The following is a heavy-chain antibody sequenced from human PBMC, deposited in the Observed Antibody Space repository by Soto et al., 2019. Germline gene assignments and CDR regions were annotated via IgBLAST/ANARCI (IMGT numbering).Heavy chain of an antibody. CDR1: GFSLSPSGVG. V-gene: IGHV2-5*02. Sequence: KESGPTLVKPTQTLTLTCTFSGFSLSPSGVGLGWIRQPPGKALDWLALIYWDDDKRYSPSLKSRLTITKGTSKNHVVLTMTNMDPVDTATYYCARHIPSGYIDAFYIWGQGTMVTVSS. CDR2: IYWDDDK. J-gene: IGHJ3*02. D-gene: IGHD3-9*01. CDR3: ARHIPSGYIDAFYI.